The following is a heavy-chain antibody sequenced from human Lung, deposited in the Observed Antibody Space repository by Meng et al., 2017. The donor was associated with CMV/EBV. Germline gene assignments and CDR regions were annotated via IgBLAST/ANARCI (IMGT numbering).Heavy chain of an antibody. D-gene: IGHD3-22*01. J-gene: IGHJ6*02. Sequence: SCAASGFSFSTYAMHWVRQAPGKGLEWVALISNDGSNKYHADSVRGRFTISRDNSKNTLYLQMNSLRAEDTAVYFCAVRSSGYSSAYYFYGMDVXGQGXTVTVS. CDR2: ISNDGSNK. CDR1: GFSFSTYA. V-gene: IGHV3-30*04. CDR3: AVRSSGYSSAYYFYGMDV.